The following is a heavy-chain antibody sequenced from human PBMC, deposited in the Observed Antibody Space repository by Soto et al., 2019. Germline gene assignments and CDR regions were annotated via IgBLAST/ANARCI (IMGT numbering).Heavy chain of an antibody. CDR1: GFTFSNAW. CDR2: IKSKTDGGTT. J-gene: IGHJ3*02. V-gene: IGHV3-15*07. CDR3: TTALAAIDAFDI. Sequence: EVQLVESGGGLVKPGGSLRLSCAASGFTFSNAWMNWVRQAPGKGLEWVGRIKSKTDGGTTDYAAPVKGRFTIARDDSKNTLYLQMNSLKTEDTDVYYCTTALAAIDAFDIWGQGTMVTVSS. D-gene: IGHD2-15*01.